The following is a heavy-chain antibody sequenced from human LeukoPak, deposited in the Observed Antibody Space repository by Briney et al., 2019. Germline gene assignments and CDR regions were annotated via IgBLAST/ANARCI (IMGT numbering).Heavy chain of an antibody. Sequence: PGGSLRLSCAASGFTFSSYAMSWVRQAPGKGLEWVSAISGSGGSTYYADSVKGRFTISRDNSKNTLYLQMYSLRAEDTAVYYCAKRLERELRFGELGPQVGYYFDDWGQGTLVTVSS. CDR3: AKRLERELRFGELGPQVGYYFDD. CDR1: GFTFSSYA. D-gene: IGHD3-10*01. CDR2: ISGSGGST. J-gene: IGHJ4*02. V-gene: IGHV3-23*01.